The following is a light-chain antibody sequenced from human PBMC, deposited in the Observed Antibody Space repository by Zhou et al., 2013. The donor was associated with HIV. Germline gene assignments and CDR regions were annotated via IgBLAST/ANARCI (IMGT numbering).Light chain of an antibody. Sequence: DIQMTQSPSSLSASVGDTVTITCRASQSISGYLNWYQQKPGKAPMLLIYAASSLQSGVPSRFSGSGSGTDFTLTISSLQPEDFATYYCQQSYSTPWTFGQGTKVEIK. V-gene: IGKV1-39*01. J-gene: IGKJ1*01. CDR3: QQSYSTPWT. CDR2: AAS. CDR1: QSISGY.